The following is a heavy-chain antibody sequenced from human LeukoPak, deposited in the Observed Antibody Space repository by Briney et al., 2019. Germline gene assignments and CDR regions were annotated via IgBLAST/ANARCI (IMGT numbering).Heavy chain of an antibody. CDR1: GGSISSSSYY. D-gene: IGHD3-10*01. Sequence: SETLSLTCTVSGGSISSSSYYWGWIRQPPGKGLEWIGSIYYSGSTYYNPSLKSRVTISVDTSKNQFSLKLSSVTAADTAVYYCARVASQNQITMLDYWGQGTLVTVSS. V-gene: IGHV4-39*01. J-gene: IGHJ4*02. CDR3: ARVASQNQITMLDY. CDR2: IYYSGST.